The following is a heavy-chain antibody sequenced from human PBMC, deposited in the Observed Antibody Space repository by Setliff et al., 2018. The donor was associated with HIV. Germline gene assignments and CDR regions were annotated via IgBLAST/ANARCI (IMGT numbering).Heavy chain of an antibody. Sequence: GGSLRLSCAASGFTFNTYTMNWVRQAPGKGLEWVSYISRSSSTIYYADSVKGRFTISRDNAKNSLYLQMNSLRVEDTAVYYCARDFITGTLDFDYRGQGAQVTV. CDR1: GFTFNTYT. CDR3: ARDFITGTLDFDY. V-gene: IGHV3-48*01. J-gene: IGHJ4*02. CDR2: ISRSSSTI. D-gene: IGHD1-7*01.